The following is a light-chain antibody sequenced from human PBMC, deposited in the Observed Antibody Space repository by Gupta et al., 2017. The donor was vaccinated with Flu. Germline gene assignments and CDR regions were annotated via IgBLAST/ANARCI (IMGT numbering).Light chain of an antibody. V-gene: IGLV3-21*02. J-gene: IGLJ1*01. CDR3: QVWDSATDHYV. CDR1: NIGRKN. CDR2: DNS. Sequence: SYVLTQPPSVSVAPVQTARIACGGNNIGRKNVHWFQQKAGQAPVVVVYDNSVRPSGIPARFSGSNFGNMAALTISRVGAEDEADYYCQVWDSATDHYVFGPGTKVTVL.